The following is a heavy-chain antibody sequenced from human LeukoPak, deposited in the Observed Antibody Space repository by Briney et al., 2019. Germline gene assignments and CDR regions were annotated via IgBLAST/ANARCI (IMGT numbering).Heavy chain of an antibody. CDR1: GGSFSGYY. V-gene: IGHV4-34*01. Sequence: PSETLSLTCAVYGGSFSGYYWSWIRQPPGKGLEWIGEINHSGSTNYNPSLKSRVTISVDTSKNQFSLKLSSVTAADTAVYYCARVGNPGVPAAPTNWFDPWGQGTLVTVSS. J-gene: IGHJ5*02. CDR3: ARVGNPGVPAAPTNWFDP. D-gene: IGHD2-2*01. CDR2: INHSGST.